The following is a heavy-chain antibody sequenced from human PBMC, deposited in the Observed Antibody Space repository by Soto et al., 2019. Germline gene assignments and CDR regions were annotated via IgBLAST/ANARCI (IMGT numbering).Heavy chain of an antibody. V-gene: IGHV4-34*01. CDR3: ARPRGKFWSGYSY. D-gene: IGHD3-3*01. CDR2: INHSGST. Sequence: QVQLQQWGAGLLKPSETLSLTCAVYGGSFSGYYWSWIRQPPGKGLEWIGEINHSGSTNYNPSLKSRVSISVDSSKNQFVLKLSSVTAADTAVYYCARPRGKFWSGYSYWGQGTLVTVSS. J-gene: IGHJ4*02. CDR1: GGSFSGYY.